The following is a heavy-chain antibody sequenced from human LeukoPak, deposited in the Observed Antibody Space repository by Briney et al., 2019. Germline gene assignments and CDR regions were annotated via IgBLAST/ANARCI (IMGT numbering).Heavy chain of an antibody. Sequence: SVKLSCKASVGTFSSYAVSWVRRSPGQWLGWIRRSIPIFGLPNYAQKYPCRVTITADKSTSPVYMELSSLRYEDTAVYYCARGDTLVTAKYFDYWGQGTLVTVSS. V-gene: IGHV1-69*04. D-gene: IGHD4-23*01. CDR1: VGTFSSYA. CDR2: SIPIFGLP. CDR3: ARGDTLVTAKYFDY. J-gene: IGHJ4*02.